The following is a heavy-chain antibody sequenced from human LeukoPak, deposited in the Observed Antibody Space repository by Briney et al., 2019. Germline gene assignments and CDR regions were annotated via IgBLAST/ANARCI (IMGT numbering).Heavy chain of an antibody. CDR2: IIPIFGTA. V-gene: IGHV1-69*05. CDR3: AREKAYYFDY. CDR1: RCTFSSYA. J-gene: IGHJ4*02. Sequence: SVNVSCKASRCTFSSYAISWVRQAPGQGLDWMGWIIPIFGTANYAQKFQGRVTITTDESTSTAYMELSSLRSEDTAVYYCAREKAYYFDYWGQGTLVTVS.